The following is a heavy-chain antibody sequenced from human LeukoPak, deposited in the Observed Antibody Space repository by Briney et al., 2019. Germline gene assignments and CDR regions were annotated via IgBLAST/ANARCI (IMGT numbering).Heavy chain of an antibody. CDR2: IYYSGST. V-gene: IGHV4-39*07. Sequence: SETLSLTCTVSGGPISSSSYYWGWIRQPPGKGLEWIGSIYYSGSTYYNPSLKSRVTISVGTSKNQFSLKLNSVTPADTAVYYCARTPPGNDYGDFAHWRDWGRGTLVIVSS. J-gene: IGHJ4*02. CDR3: ARTPPGNDYGDFAHWRD. D-gene: IGHD4-17*01. CDR1: GGPISSSSYY.